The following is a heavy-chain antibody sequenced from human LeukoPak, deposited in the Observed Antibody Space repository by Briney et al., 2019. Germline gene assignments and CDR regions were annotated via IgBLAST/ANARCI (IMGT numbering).Heavy chain of an antibody. Sequence: GGSLRLSCAASGFTFSSYEVNWVRQAPGKGLEWVSYISSSGSTIYYADSVKGRFTISRDNAKNSLYLQMNSLRAEDTALYYCAKDSSYEWNSNWFDPWGQGTLVTVSS. D-gene: IGHD3-16*01. CDR1: GFTFSSYE. V-gene: IGHV3-48*03. CDR3: AKDSSYEWNSNWFDP. J-gene: IGHJ5*02. CDR2: ISSSGSTI.